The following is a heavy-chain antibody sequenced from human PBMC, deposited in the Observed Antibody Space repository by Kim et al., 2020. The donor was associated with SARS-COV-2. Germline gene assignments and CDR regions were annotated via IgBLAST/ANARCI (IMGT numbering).Heavy chain of an antibody. Sequence: GGSLRLSCAASGFTFSNAWMSWVRQAPGKGLEWVGGIKSKTDGGTTDYAAPVKVRFTISRDDSTNTLYLQMNSLKTEDTAVYYCTTEVDTAILFGPWGQGTLGTVSS. CDR1: GFTFSNAW. V-gene: IGHV3-15*01. D-gene: IGHD5-18*01. CDR3: TTEVDTAILFGP. J-gene: IGHJ5*02. CDR2: IKSKTDGGTT.